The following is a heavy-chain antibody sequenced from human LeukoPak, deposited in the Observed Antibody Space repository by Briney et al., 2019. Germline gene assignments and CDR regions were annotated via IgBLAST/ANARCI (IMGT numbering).Heavy chain of an antibody. J-gene: IGHJ5*02. CDR2: IYTSGST. V-gene: IGHV4-4*09. CDR3: ARLADDFWSGYLLPYNWFDP. CDR1: GGSISSYY. Sequence: SETLSLTCTVSGGSISSYYWSWIRQPPGKGLEWIGYIYTSGSTNYNPSLKSRVTISVDTSKNQFSLKLSSVTAADTAVYYCARLADDFWSGYLLPYNWFDPWGQGTLVTVSS. D-gene: IGHD3-3*01.